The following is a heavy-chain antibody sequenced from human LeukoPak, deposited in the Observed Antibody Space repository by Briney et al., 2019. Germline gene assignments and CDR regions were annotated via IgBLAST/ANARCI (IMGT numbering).Heavy chain of an antibody. Sequence: SETLSLTCTVSLDSTTSNFWSWVRQPPGKGLEWIGEIHRSGSTNYNPSLQSRVTISIDRSKNQIALELSSVTAADTAVYYCAREIVGGFNPGAYWGQGTLVAVSS. D-gene: IGHD1-14*01. CDR2: IHRSGST. V-gene: IGHV4-4*02. CDR1: LDSTTSNF. CDR3: AREIVGGFNPGAY. J-gene: IGHJ4*02.